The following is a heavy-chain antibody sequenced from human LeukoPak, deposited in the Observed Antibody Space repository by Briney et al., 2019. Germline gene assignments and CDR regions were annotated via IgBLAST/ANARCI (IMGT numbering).Heavy chain of an antibody. V-gene: IGHV1-2*06. CDR1: GYTFTGYY. Sequence: ASVKVSCKASGYTFTGYYMLWVRQAPGQGLEWMGRINPNSGGTNYAQKFQGRVTMTRDTSISTAYMELSRLRSDDTAVYYCARGPPIQSSDFWSGYYDGGVSSVNWFDPWGQGTLVTVSS. J-gene: IGHJ5*02. D-gene: IGHD3-3*01. CDR2: INPNSGGT. CDR3: ARGPPIQSSDFWSGYYDGGVSSVNWFDP.